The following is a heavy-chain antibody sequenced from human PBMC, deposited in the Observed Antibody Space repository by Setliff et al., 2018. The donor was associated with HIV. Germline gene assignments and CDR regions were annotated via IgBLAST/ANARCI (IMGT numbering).Heavy chain of an antibody. J-gene: IGHJ4*02. CDR2: IYYSGGTSGTT. D-gene: IGHD3-16*01. V-gene: IGHV4-59*01. Sequence: PSETLSLTCTVSGVSITSYFWSWIRQPPGKGLEYIGHIYYSGGTSGTTNYNPSLKNRVTISLDTPKNQLSLNLKSVTAADTAFYYCARTPSRGGFDYWGQGTLVTVSS. CDR1: GVSITSYF. CDR3: ARTPSRGGFDY.